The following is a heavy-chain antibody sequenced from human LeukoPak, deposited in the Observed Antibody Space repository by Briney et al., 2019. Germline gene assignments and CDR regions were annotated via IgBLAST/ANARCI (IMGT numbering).Heavy chain of an antibody. J-gene: IGHJ4*02. CDR1: AFTVTNKD. CDR2: ITDGGST. CDR3: ARDLISGPATHDS. D-gene: IGHD3-10*01. V-gene: IGHV3-66*01. Sequence: GGCQRLSCAPSAFTVTNKDMNWVRHAPGKGLEWLSVITDGGSTYFADSVKGRFTVSRDNSKNTLSLQMNSLRVEDTAVYYCARDLISGPATHDSWGQGALVTVSS.